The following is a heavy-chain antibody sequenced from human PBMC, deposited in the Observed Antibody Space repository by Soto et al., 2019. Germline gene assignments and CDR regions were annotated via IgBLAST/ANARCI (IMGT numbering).Heavy chain of an antibody. CDR3: ARLRIVVVPGDYYDYYGMDV. Sequence: GESLKISCKGSGYSFTSYWISWVRQMPGKGLEWMGRIDPSDSYTNYSPSFQGHVTISADKSISTAYLPWSSLKASDTAMYYCARLRIVVVPGDYYDYYGMDVWGQGTTVTVSS. D-gene: IGHD2-2*01. CDR1: GYSFTSYW. V-gene: IGHV5-10-1*01. J-gene: IGHJ6*02. CDR2: IDPSDSYT.